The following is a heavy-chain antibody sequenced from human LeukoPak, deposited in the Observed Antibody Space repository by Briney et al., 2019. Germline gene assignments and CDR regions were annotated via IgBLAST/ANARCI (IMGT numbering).Heavy chain of an antibody. CDR3: ARDRSGTPFDY. V-gene: IGHV1-69*06. J-gene: IGHJ4*02. CDR1: GGTFSSYA. CDR2: IIPIFGTA. D-gene: IGHD1-7*01. Sequence: GASVKVSCKASGGTFSSYAISWVRQAPGQGLEWMGGIIPIFGTANYAQKFQGRVTITADKSTSTAYMERSSLRSEDTAVYYCARDRSGTPFDYWGQGTLVTVSS.